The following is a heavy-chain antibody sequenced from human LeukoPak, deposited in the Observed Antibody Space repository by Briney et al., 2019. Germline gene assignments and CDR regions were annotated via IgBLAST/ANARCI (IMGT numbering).Heavy chain of an antibody. D-gene: IGHD3-22*01. Sequence: SETLSLTCTVSYESISSSSHYWGWIRRPPGKGLEWIGSIDSGRNIHSNPSLDGRDTISVDTSKNQFSLKLSSVTAADTAVYYCARTKYYFDSSDYFFFGPWGQGILVIVSS. V-gene: IGHV4-39*01. CDR3: ARTKYYFDSSDYFFFGP. CDR2: IDSGRNI. CDR1: YESISSSSHY. J-gene: IGHJ5*02.